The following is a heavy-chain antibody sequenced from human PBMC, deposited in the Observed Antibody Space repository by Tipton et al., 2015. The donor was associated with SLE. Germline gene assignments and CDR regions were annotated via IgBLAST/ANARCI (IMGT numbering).Heavy chain of an antibody. J-gene: IGHJ4*02. Sequence: TLSLTCTVSGASTREYYWSWIRQPPGKGLEWIAYLYTSGTTNYNPSLKSRVTIAVDTSKNQFSLKVRSVTAADTAVYYCARRRFQSASDYWGQGTLVSVSP. D-gene: IGHD2-21*01. V-gene: IGHV4-4*08. CDR3: ARRRFQSASDY. CDR1: GASTREYY. CDR2: LYTSGTT.